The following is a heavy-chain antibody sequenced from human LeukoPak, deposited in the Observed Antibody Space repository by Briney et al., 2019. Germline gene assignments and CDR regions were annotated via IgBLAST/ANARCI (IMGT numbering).Heavy chain of an antibody. CDR1: GFTFSSYA. D-gene: IGHD4-17*01. J-gene: IGHJ4*02. CDR2: ISGSGDTT. CDR3: ARFNGDYYRIDY. Sequence: PGGFLRLSCAASGFTFSSYAMSWVRQAPGRGLEWVSAISGSGDTTSYTDSVQGCFTISRDNSKNSLYLQMNSLRAEDTALYYCARFNGDYYRIDYWGQGTLVTVSS. V-gene: IGHV3-23*01.